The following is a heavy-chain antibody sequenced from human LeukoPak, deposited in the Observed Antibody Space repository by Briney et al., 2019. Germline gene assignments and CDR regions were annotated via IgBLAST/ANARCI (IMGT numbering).Heavy chain of an antibody. CDR1: GYTFTSYG. CDR3: ARVIGVWFGESYDY. J-gene: IGHJ4*02. Sequence: GASVKVPCKASGYTFTSYGISWVRQAPGQGLEWMGWISAYNGNTNYAQKLQGRVTMTTDTSTSTAYMELRSLRSDDTAVYYCARVIGVWFGESYDYWGQGTLVTVSS. CDR2: ISAYNGNT. V-gene: IGHV1-18*01. D-gene: IGHD3-10*01.